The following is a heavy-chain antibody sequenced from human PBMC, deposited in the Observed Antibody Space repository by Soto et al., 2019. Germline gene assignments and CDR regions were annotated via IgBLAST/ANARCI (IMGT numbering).Heavy chain of an antibody. V-gene: IGHV1-18*01. D-gene: IGHD1-26*01. CDR3: ARASGTRVGTTNY. CDR1: GYTFSNYG. J-gene: IGHJ4*02. Sequence: QVHLVQSGPEVKKPGASAKVSCKASGYTFSNYGISWMRQVPGQGLEWMGWISAYNGETKYAQKFQGRVMMTTEISTNTAHIELGRRRSDDSAVYYCARASGTRVGTTNYWGQGTLVTVSS. CDR2: ISAYNGET.